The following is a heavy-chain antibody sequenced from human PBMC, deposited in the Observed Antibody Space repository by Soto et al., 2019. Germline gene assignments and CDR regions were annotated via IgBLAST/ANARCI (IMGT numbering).Heavy chain of an antibody. D-gene: IGHD5-18*01. J-gene: IGHJ4*02. CDR3: TTSATHIQLWFLGNSYFDY. CDR1: GFTFSNAW. V-gene: IGHV3-15*07. CDR2: IKSKTDGGTT. Sequence: GGSLRLSCAASGFTFSNAWMNWVRQAPGKGLEWVGRIKSKTDGGTTDYAAPVKGRFTISRDDSKNTLYLQMNSLKTEDTAVYYCTTSATHIQLWFLGNSYFDYWGQGTLVTVSS.